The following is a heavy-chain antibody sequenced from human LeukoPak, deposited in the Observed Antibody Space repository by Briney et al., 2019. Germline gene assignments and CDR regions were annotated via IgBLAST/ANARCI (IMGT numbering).Heavy chain of an antibody. Sequence: PGRALRLSCVASGFSFSNHGMHWVRQAPGRGLEWVAVIWNDGSYEHYTDSVKGRLTISRDNSKNTLFLQLNSLRPEDTAVYYCAKPTWGSGSFLIDFWGQGTLVTVSS. D-gene: IGHD1-26*01. CDR1: GFSFSNHG. CDR3: AKPTWGSGSFLIDF. J-gene: IGHJ4*02. CDR2: IWNDGSYE. V-gene: IGHV3-33*03.